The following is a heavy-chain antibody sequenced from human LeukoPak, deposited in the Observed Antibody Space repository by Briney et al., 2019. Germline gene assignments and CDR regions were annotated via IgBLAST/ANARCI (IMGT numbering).Heavy chain of an antibody. V-gene: IGHV4-31*03. D-gene: IGHD3-16*01. CDR3: ARGYSWPTYFDY. Sequence: PSQTLSLTRTVSGGSISSGGYYWSWIRQHPGKGLEWIGYIYYSGSTYYNPSLKSRVTISVDTSKNQFSLKLSSVTAADTAVYYCARGYSWPTYFDYWGQGTLVTVSS. CDR1: GGSISSGGYY. CDR2: IYYSGST. J-gene: IGHJ4*02.